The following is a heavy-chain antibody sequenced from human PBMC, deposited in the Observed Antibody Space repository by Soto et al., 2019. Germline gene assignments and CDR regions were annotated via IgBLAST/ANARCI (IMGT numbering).Heavy chain of an antibody. CDR1: GFTFSTYW. J-gene: IGHJ4*02. CDR2: IKSDGSST. V-gene: IGHV3-74*01. Sequence: PGGSLRLSCAASGFTFSTYWMHWVRQVPGKGLVWVSGIKSDGSSTYYADSVKGRFTISRDNAKNTLYLQMNSLRAEDTALFYCVREMQLWTGAYAYWGQGTLVTVSS. CDR3: VREMQLWTGAYAY. D-gene: IGHD5-18*01.